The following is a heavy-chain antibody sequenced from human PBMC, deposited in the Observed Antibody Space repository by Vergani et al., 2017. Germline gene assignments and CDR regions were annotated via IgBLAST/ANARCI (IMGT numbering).Heavy chain of an antibody. CDR3: AKDPGFGESRGFMLVY. V-gene: IGHV3-9*01. D-gene: IGHD3-10*01. J-gene: IGHJ4*02. Sequence: EVQLVESGGGLVQPGRSLRLSCAASGFTFDDYAMHWVRQAPGKGLEWVSGISWNSGSIGYADSVKGRFTISRDNAKNSLYLQMNSLRAEDTALYYCAKDPGFGESRGFMLVYWGQGTLVTVSS. CDR2: ISWNSGSI. CDR1: GFTFDDYA.